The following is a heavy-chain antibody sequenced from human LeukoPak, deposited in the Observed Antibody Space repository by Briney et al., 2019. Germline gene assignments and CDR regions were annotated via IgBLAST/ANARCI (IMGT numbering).Heavy chain of an antibody. Sequence: SVKVSYKASGYTFTSYYMHWVRQAPGQGLEWMVIIKPRGGSTNYAQKFQGRVTMTRDTSTSTVYMELSSLRSEDTATYYCARLRDYGDYRDAFDIWGQGTMVTVSS. D-gene: IGHD4-17*01. J-gene: IGHJ3*02. CDR2: IKPRGGST. V-gene: IGHV1-46*01. CDR3: ARLRDYGDYRDAFDI. CDR1: GYTFTSYY.